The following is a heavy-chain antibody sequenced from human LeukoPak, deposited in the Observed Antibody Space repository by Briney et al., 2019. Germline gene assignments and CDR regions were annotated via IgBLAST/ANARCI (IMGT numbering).Heavy chain of an antibody. D-gene: IGHD3-3*01. V-gene: IGHV4-38-2*02. CDR3: AREAITVFGVVRTQTTYGPHRFDP. Sequence: NSSETLSLTCTVSGYSISSGYYWGWIRQPPGKGLEWIGSIYHSGGTYYNPSLKSRVTISVDTSKNQSSLKLSSVTAADTAVYYCAREAITVFGVVRTQTTYGPHRFDPWGQGTLVTVSS. CDR2: IYHSGGT. CDR1: GYSISSGYY. J-gene: IGHJ5*02.